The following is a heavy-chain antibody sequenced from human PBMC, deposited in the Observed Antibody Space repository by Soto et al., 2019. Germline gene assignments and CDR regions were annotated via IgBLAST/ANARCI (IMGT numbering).Heavy chain of an antibody. Sequence: TGGSLRLSCAASGFTFSSYGMHWVRQAPGKGLEWVAVISYDGSNKYYADSVKGRFTISRDNSKNTLYLQMNSLRAEDTAVYYCAKPQVDGYSPYFDYWGQGTLVTVSS. CDR3: AKPQVDGYSPYFDY. D-gene: IGHD4-4*01. V-gene: IGHV3-30*18. CDR1: GFTFSSYG. J-gene: IGHJ4*02. CDR2: ISYDGSNK.